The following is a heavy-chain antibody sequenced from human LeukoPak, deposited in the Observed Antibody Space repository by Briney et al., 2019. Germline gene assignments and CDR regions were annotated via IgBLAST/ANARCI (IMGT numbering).Heavy chain of an antibody. V-gene: IGHV3-21*01. Sequence: GGSLRLSCAASGFSFSSFGMSWVRQAAGKGLEWVSSISSSSSYIYYADSVKGRFTISRDNAKNSLYLQMNSLRAEDTAVYYCARDRYGSGSPFYFDYWGQGTLVTVSS. CDR3: ARDRYGSGSPFYFDY. D-gene: IGHD3-10*01. CDR2: ISSSSSYI. CDR1: GFSFSSFG. J-gene: IGHJ4*02.